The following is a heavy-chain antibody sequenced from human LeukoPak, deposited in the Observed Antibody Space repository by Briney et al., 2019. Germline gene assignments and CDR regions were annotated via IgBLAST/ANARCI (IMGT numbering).Heavy chain of an antibody. CDR2: IKQDGSEK. J-gene: IGHJ3*02. V-gene: IGHV3-7*01. Sequence: GGSLRLSCAASGFTFSSYGMTWVRQAPGKGLEWVANIKQDGSEKYYVDSVKGRFTISRDNAKNSLYLQMDSLRAEDTAMYYCARDEAEELYRDDAFDIWGQGTMVTVSS. CDR3: ARDEAEELYRDDAFDI. CDR1: GFTFSSYG. D-gene: IGHD1-26*01.